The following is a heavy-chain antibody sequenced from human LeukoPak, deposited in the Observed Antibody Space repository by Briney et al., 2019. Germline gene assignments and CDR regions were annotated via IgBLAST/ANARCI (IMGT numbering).Heavy chain of an antibody. J-gene: IGHJ5*02. CDR2: INHSGST. Sequence: PSETLSLTCAVYGGSFSDYYWSWIRQSPGKGLEWIGEINHSGSTNYNPSLKSRVTISVDTSKNQFSLKLSSVTAADTAVYYCASLPGWFDPWGQGTLVTVSS. CDR1: GGSFSDYY. V-gene: IGHV4-34*01. CDR3: ASLPGWFDP.